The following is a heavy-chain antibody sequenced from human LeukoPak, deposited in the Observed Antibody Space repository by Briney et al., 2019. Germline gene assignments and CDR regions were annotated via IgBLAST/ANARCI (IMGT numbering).Heavy chain of an antibody. CDR1: GFTFSSYG. J-gene: IGHJ6*02. CDR3: ASSTGYCSSTSCFGAWYDFWSGSPGPSYYYYYGMDV. Sequence: GGSLRLSCAASGFTFSSYGMHWVRQAPGKGLEWVAVIWYDGSNKYYADSVKGRFTISRDNSKNTLYLQMNSLRSEDTAVYYCASSTGYCSSTSCFGAWYDFWSGSPGPSYYYYYGMDVWGQGTTVTVSS. D-gene: IGHD2-2*01. CDR2: IWYDGSNK. V-gene: IGHV3-33*01.